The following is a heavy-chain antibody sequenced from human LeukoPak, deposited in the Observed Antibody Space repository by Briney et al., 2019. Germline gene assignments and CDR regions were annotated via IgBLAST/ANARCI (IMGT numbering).Heavy chain of an antibody. CDR1: GFTFSSYA. J-gene: IGHJ4*02. Sequence: GGSLRLSCAPSGFTFSSYAMSWVRQAPGKGLEWVSAISGSGGSTYYADSVKGRFTISRDNSKNTLYLQMNSLRAEDTAVYYCAKDRLLWFGELLSPYFDYWGQGTLVTVSS. D-gene: IGHD3-10*01. V-gene: IGHV3-23*01. CDR2: ISGSGGST. CDR3: AKDRLLWFGELLSPYFDY.